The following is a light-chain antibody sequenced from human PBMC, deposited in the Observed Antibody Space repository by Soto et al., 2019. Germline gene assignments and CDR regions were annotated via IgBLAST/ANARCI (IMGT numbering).Light chain of an antibody. CDR2: GAS. V-gene: IGKV3-20*01. CDR3: QQYGSSPRN. J-gene: IGKJ5*01. Sequence: EIVLTQSPVTLSLSPGERATLSCSASQSVSSSYLAWYQQKPGQAPRLLIYGASSRATGIPDRFSGSGSGTDFTLTISRLEPEDFAVYYCQQYGSSPRNFGQGTRLEIK. CDR1: QSVSSSY.